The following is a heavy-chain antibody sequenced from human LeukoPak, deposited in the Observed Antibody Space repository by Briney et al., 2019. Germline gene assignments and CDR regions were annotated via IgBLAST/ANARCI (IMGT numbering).Heavy chain of an antibody. CDR3: ARVQGYCSSTSCPMGY. CDR2: MNPNSGNT. CDR1: GYTFTSYD. V-gene: IGHV1-8*03. Sequence: GASVKVSCKASGYTFTSYDINWVRQATGQGLEWMGWMNPNSGNTGYAQKFQGRVTITADESTSTAYMELSSLRSEDTAVYYCARVQGYCSSTSCPMGYWGQGTLVTVSS. D-gene: IGHD2-2*01. J-gene: IGHJ4*02.